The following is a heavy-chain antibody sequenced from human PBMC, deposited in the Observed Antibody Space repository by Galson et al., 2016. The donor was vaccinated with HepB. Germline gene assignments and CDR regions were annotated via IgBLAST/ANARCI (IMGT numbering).Heavy chain of an antibody. CDR3: VTDNLAYCGADCYS. J-gene: IGHJ5*02. V-gene: IGHV3-23*01. D-gene: IGHD2-21*02. CDR2: ISGSGRIT. CDR1: GFTFSSSA. Sequence: SLRLSCAASGFTFSSSAMMWVRQTPGKGLEWVSSISGSGRITYYADSVRGRFTISRDNSKSTLYLRMNSLRAEDTAVYYCVTDNLAYCGADCYSWGQGTRVTVSS.